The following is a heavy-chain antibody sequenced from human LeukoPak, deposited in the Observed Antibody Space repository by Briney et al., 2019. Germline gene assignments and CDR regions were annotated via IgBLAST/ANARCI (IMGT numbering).Heavy chain of an antibody. D-gene: IGHD3-22*01. CDR1: GFTFSSYE. CDR2: ISSSGSTI. J-gene: IGHJ4*02. V-gene: IGHV3-48*03. CDR3: ARYYYDSSGYYSEGFDY. Sequence: GGSLRLSCAASGFTFSSYEMNWVRQAPGKGLEWVSYISSSGSTIYYADSVKGRFTISRDNAKNSLYLQMNSLRAEDTAVYYRARYYYDSSGYYSEGFDYWGQGTLVTVSS.